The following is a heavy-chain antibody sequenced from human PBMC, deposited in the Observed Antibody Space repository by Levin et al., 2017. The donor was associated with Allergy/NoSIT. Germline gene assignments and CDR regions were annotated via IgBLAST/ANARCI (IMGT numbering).Heavy chain of an antibody. CDR3: ARAEY. CDR1: GGSFSGYY. Sequence: MASETLSLTCAVYGGSFSGYYWSWIRQPPGKGLEWIGEINHSGSTNYNPSLKSRVTISVDTSKNQFSLKLSSVTAADTAVYYCARAEYWGQGTLVTVSS. CDR2: INHSGST. J-gene: IGHJ4*02. V-gene: IGHV4-34*01.